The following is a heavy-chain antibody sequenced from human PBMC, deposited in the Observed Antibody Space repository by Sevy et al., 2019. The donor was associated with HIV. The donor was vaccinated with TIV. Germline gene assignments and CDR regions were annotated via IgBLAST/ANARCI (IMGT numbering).Heavy chain of an antibody. CDR2: LSSSSTYI. D-gene: IGHD3-22*01. J-gene: IGHJ4*02. CDR1: GFTFSSHS. Sequence: GGSLRLSCAASGFTFSSHSMSWVRQAPGKGLEWVSSLSSSSTYIFHADSVKGQFTISRDNAKNSLYLQMNSLRAEDTAVYYCARSYYDASGYSTFDYWGQGTLVTVSS. CDR3: ARSYYDASGYSTFDY. V-gene: IGHV3-21*01.